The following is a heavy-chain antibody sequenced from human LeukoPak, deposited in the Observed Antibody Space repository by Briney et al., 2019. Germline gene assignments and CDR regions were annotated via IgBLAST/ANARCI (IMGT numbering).Heavy chain of an antibody. CDR1: GYTFTSYG. CDR3: ARVLGVVVITDYYYGMDV. J-gene: IGHJ6*02. D-gene: IGHD3-22*01. Sequence: ASVKVSCKASGYTFTSYGISWVRQAPGQGLEWMGWISAYNGNTNYAQKLQGRVTMTTDTSTSTAYMELRSLRSDDTAVYYCARVLGVVVITDYYYGMDVWGQGTTVTVSS. CDR2: ISAYNGNT. V-gene: IGHV1-18*01.